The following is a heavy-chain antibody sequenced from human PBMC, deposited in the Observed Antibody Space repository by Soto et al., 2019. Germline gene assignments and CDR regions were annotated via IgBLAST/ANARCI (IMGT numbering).Heavy chain of an antibody. CDR1: GFTFTSSA. V-gene: IGHV1-58*01. CDR3: AASPGSGYYLALGLHV. Sequence: SVKVSCKASGFTFTSSAVQWVRQARGQRLEWRGWIVVGSGNTNYAQKFQERVTITRDMSTSTAYMELSSLRSEDTAVYYCAASPGSGYYLALGLHVSGQGTTVHVSS. CDR2: IVVGSGNT. D-gene: IGHD3-22*01. J-gene: IGHJ6*02.